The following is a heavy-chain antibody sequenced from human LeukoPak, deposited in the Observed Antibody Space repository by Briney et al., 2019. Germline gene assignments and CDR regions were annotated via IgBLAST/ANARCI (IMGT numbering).Heavy chain of an antibody. D-gene: IGHD4-23*01. CDR3: ATEFFQNGCNF. CDR1: GFTFSDAW. J-gene: IGHJ4*02. CDR2: IKSKTNGETT. V-gene: IGHV3-15*01. Sequence: GGSLRLSCAASGFTFSDAWMTWVRQAPGKGLEWVGHIKSKTNGETTDYAAPVKGRFTISRDDSKNTVYLQMNSLKIDDTAVYHCATEFFQNGCNFWGQGTLVTVSS.